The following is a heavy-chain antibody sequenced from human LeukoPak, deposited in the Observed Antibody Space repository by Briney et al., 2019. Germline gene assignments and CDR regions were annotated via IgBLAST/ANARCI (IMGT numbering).Heavy chain of an antibody. CDR2: FNPSVSYT. V-gene: IGHV5-10-1*01. CDR1: GSTFTSYW. D-gene: IGHD6-13*01. CDR3: ARLIAAGSDYYYYYGMDL. Sequence: GESLKIPAKAPGSTFTSYWISWSRQMPGKGREWMGRFNPSVSYTNYGPSFEGNVTIPADKPSSNAYLHWSSLEASATAMYFCARLIAAGSDYYYYYGMDLWGQGTTVTVSS. J-gene: IGHJ6*02.